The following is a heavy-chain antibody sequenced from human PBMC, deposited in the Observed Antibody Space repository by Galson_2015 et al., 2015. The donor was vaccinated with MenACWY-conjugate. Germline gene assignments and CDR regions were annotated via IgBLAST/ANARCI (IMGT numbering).Heavy chain of an antibody. CDR2: IDPSDSFT. CDR1: GFSFTSYW. V-gene: IGHV5-10-1*01. CDR3: ARGAIVGAALGLYYGMDV. Sequence: QSGAEVKKPGESLRISCKGSGFSFTSYWINWVRQMPGKGLEWMGRIDPSDSFTDYSPSFQGHVTISADKSISTAYLQWSSLKASDTAIYYCARGAIVGAALGLYYGMDVWGQGTTVTVSS. J-gene: IGHJ6*02. D-gene: IGHD1-26*01.